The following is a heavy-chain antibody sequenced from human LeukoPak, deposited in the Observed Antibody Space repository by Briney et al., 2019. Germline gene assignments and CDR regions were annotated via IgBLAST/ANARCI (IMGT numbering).Heavy chain of an antibody. V-gene: IGHV3-21*04. Sequence: GGSLRLSCAASGFTFSTNSMNWVRQAPGKGLEWVSSVTRSSNYKYYADSVKGRFTISRDNSKNTLYLQMNSLRAEDTAIYYCAKDGGSRYCSSAGCDPFRYWGQGTLVTVSS. CDR2: VTRSSNYK. CDR3: AKDGGSRYCSSAGCDPFRY. D-gene: IGHD2-2*01. J-gene: IGHJ4*02. CDR1: GFTFSTNS.